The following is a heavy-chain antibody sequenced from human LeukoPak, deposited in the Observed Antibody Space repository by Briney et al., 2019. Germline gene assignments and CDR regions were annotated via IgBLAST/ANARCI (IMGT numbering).Heavy chain of an antibody. J-gene: IGHJ4*02. CDR2: ISGSGGST. Sequence: QPGGSLRLSCAASGFTFSSYAMSWVRQAPGKGLEWVSAISGSGGSTYYADSVKGRFTISRDNSKNTLYLQMNSLRAEDTAVYYCAKDIMVRGRDKTQIDYWGQGTLVTVSS. D-gene: IGHD3-10*01. CDR3: AKDIMVRGRDKTQIDY. V-gene: IGHV3-23*01. CDR1: GFTFSSYA.